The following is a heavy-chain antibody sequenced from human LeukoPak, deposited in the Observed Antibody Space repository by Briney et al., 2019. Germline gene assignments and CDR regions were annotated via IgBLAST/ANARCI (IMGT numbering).Heavy chain of an antibody. CDR3: ARWGEHSTFPVFAFDL. CDR2: GHHSGST. D-gene: IGHD3-10*01. CDR1: GGSIRSLF. Sequence: SETLSLTCTFSGGSIRSLFWNWVRQFPGKGLEWIGFGHHSGSTMYNPSLNSRVALSVDASKNQFSLKLNSVTAADTAVYYCARWGEHSTFPVFAFDLWGQGTMVTVSS. V-gene: IGHV4-59*11. J-gene: IGHJ3*01.